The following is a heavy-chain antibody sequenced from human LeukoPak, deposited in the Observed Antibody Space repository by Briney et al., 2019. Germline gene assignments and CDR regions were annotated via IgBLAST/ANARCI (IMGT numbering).Heavy chain of an antibody. D-gene: IGHD4-17*01. CDR3: VRHLKRKDYGDYGPCFDY. CDR1: GGSISSYY. Sequence: PSETLSLTCTVSGGSISSYYWSWIRQPPGKGLEWIGYIYYSGSTNYNPSLKSRVTISVDTSKNQFSLKLSSVTAADTAVYYCVRHLKRKDYGDYGPCFDYWGQGTLVTVSS. J-gene: IGHJ4*02. V-gene: IGHV4-59*08. CDR2: IYYSGST.